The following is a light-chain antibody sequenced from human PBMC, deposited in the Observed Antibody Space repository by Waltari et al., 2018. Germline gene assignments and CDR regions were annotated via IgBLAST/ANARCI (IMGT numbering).Light chain of an antibody. CDR2: GAS. CDR1: QSVSSSF. V-gene: IGKV3D-20*02. J-gene: IGKJ1*01. CDR3: QQRSNWPRT. Sequence: CRASQSVSSSFLAWYQQRPGQAPRLLIYGASTRATGIPARFSGSGSGTDFTLTISSLEPEDFAVYYCQQRSNWPRTFGQGTKVEIK.